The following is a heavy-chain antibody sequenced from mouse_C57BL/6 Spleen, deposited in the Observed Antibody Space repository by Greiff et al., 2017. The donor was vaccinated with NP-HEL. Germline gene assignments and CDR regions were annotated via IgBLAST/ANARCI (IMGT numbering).Heavy chain of an antibody. V-gene: IGHV1-52*01. D-gene: IGHD2-3*01. J-gene: IGHJ2*01. CDR2: IDPSDSET. CDR1: GYTFTSYW. Sequence: QVQLKQPGAELVRPGSSVKLSCKASGYTFTSYWMHWVKQRPIQGLEWIGNIDPSDSETHYNQKFKDKATLTVDKSSSTAYMQLSSLTSEDSAVYYCATMNDGSKGFDYWGQGTTLTVSS. CDR3: ATMNDGSKGFDY.